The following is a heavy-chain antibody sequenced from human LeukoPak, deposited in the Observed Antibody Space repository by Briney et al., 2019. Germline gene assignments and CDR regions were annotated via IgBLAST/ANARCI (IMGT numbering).Heavy chain of an antibody. D-gene: IGHD3-16*02. CDR2: IYYSGST. V-gene: IGHV4-39*01. CDR1: GGSISSSSYY. Sequence: SETLSLTCTVSGGSISSSSYYWGWIRQPPGKELEWIGSIYYSGSTYYNPSLKSRVTISVDTSKNQFSLKLSSVTAADTAVYYCARHGPYYDYVWGSYRSYYFDYWGQGTLVTVSS. J-gene: IGHJ4*02. CDR3: ARHGPYYDYVWGSYRSYYFDY.